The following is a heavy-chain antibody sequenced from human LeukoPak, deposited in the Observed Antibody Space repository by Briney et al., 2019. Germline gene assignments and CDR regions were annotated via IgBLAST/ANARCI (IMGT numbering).Heavy chain of an antibody. V-gene: IGHV5-51*01. J-gene: IGHJ4*02. CDR2: IYPGDSDS. D-gene: IGHD6-13*01. CDR1: GYTFTNYY. CDR3: VRRPGIALRVTYFDY. Sequence: GESLRISCKVFGYTFTNYYIGWVRQMPGKRLEWMGVIYPGDSDSKYSPSFQGLVTISAYKPIATAYLQLSSLKASDTAIYYCVRRPGIALRVTYFDYWGQGTLVTVSA.